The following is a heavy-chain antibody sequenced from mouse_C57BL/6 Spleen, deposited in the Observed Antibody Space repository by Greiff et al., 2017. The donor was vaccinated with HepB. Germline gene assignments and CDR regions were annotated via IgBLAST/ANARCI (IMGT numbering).Heavy chain of an antibody. CDR3: ARFLYDGYYGYAMDY. J-gene: IGHJ4*01. CDR1: GYTFTSYW. V-gene: IGHV1-55*01. Sequence: VQLQQPGAELVKPGASVKMSCKASGYTFTSYWITWVKQRPGQGLEWIGDIYPGSGSTNYNEKFKSKATLTVDTSSSTAYMQLSSLTSEDSAVYYCARFLYDGYYGYAMDYWGQGTSVTVSS. D-gene: IGHD2-3*01. CDR2: IYPGSGST.